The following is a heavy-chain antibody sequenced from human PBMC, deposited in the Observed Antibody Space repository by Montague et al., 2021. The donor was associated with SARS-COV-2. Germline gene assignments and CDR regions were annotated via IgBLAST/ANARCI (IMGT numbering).Heavy chain of an antibody. CDR2: IYHSGST. CDR1: GGSISSSSYY. V-gene: IGHV4-39*07. CDR3: ARVRSITRIVVVITPMGWFDP. J-gene: IGHJ5*02. Sequence: SETLSLTCTVSGGSISSSSYYWGWIRQPPGKGLEWIGSIYHSGSTYYNPSLKSRVTISVDTSKNQFSLKLSSVTAADTAVYYCARVRSITRIVVVITPMGWFDPWGQGNLVTVSS. D-gene: IGHD3-22*01.